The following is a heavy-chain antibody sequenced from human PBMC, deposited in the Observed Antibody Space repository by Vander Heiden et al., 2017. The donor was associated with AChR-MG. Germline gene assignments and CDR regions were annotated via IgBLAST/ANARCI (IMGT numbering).Heavy chain of an antibody. CDR2: IKQDGSEK. V-gene: IGHV3-7*01. CDR3: ARGVTIFGVVSNNWFDP. CDR1: GFTFSSYW. Sequence: EVQLVESGGGLVQPGGSLRLSCAASGFTFSSYWMSWVRQAPGKGLEWVANIKQDGSEKYYVNSVKGRFTISRDNAKNSLYLQMNSLRAEDTAVYYCARGVTIFGVVSNNWFDPWGQGTLVTVSS. J-gene: IGHJ5*02. D-gene: IGHD3-3*01.